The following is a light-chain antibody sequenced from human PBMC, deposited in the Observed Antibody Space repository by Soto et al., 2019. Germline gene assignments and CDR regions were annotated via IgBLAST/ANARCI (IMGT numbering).Light chain of an antibody. CDR3: QSYDSSLRAWV. CDR2: GNI. Sequence: QSVLTQPPSVSVAPGQRVTISCIGSSSNIGAGYDVHWYQQFPGTAPKLRIHGNINRPSGVPDRFSGSKSGPSASLAITGLQAEDETDYYCQSYDSSLRAWVFGGGTKLTVL. J-gene: IGLJ3*02. CDR1: SSNIGAGYD. V-gene: IGLV1-40*01.